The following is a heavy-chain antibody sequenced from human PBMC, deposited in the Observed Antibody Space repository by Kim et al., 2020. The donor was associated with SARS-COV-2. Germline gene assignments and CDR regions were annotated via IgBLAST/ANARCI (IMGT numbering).Heavy chain of an antibody. D-gene: IGHD1-26*01. Sequence: GGSLRLSCAGSGFTFSSYWMHWVRQAPGKGLVWVSRISSDGSSTSYADSVKGLFTISRDNAKNTVYLQMNSLRAEDTAVYYCARGSSGSYPRAYDIWGQGTMVTVSS. V-gene: IGHV3-74*01. CDR3: ARGSSGSYPRAYDI. J-gene: IGHJ3*02. CDR2: ISSDGSST. CDR1: GFTFSSYW.